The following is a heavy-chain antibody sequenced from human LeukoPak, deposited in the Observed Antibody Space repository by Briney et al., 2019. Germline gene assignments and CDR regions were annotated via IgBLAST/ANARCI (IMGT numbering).Heavy chain of an antibody. D-gene: IGHD2-2*01. CDR3: ARVTRMVVVVSAANEPSYYYYYVDV. J-gene: IGHJ6*03. Sequence: PGGSLRLSCAASGFTFSSYAMSWVRQAPGRGLDWVSGISGSGGSTYYADSVKGRFTISRDNSKNTLYLQMNSLRAEDTAVYYCARVTRMVVVVSAANEPSYYYYYVDVWGKGTTVTVSS. V-gene: IGHV3-23*01. CDR1: GFTFSSYA. CDR2: ISGSGGST.